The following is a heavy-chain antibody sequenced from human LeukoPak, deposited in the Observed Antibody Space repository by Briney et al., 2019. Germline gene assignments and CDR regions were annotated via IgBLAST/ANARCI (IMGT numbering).Heavy chain of an antibody. Sequence: PGGSLRLSCVASGFTFTNYWMSWVRQVPGKGLEGVANIKQDGSEELYEDSVRGRYTISRDNAKNSLYLQMNSLRAEDTAVYHCARGYSYGLAPFDYWGQGTLVSVSS. V-gene: IGHV3-7*01. CDR2: IKQDGSEE. D-gene: IGHD5-18*01. CDR1: GFTFTNYW. J-gene: IGHJ4*02. CDR3: ARGYSYGLAPFDY.